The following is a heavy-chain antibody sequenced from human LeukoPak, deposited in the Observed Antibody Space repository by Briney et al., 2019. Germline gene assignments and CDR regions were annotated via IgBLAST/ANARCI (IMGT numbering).Heavy chain of an antibody. D-gene: IGHD3-10*01. CDR1: GFTFSDYY. J-gene: IGHJ6*03. Sequence: GGSLRLSCAASGFTFSDYYMSWIRQAPGKGLEWVSYISSSGSTIYYADSVKGRFTISRDNAKNSLYLQMNSLRAEDTAVYYCARDAMVRGYYYYYMDVWGKGITVTVSS. CDR3: ARDAMVRGYYYYYMDV. CDR2: ISSSGSTI. V-gene: IGHV3-11*01.